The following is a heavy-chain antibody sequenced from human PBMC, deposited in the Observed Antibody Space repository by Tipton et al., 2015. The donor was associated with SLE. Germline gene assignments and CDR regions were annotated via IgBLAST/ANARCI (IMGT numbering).Heavy chain of an antibody. CDR1: GGSTSSGSYY. CDR2: IYTSGST. V-gene: IGHV4-61*09. CDR3: ASGDSDHYDFWSGLSGYNWFDS. D-gene: IGHD3-3*01. J-gene: IGHJ5*01. Sequence: TLSLTCIVSGGSTSSGSYYWSWIRQPAGKGLEWIGHIYTSGSTNYNPSLKSRVTISLDTSKNHFSLKLSSVTAADTAVYYCASGDSDHYDFWSGLSGYNWFDSWCQGILVTVSS.